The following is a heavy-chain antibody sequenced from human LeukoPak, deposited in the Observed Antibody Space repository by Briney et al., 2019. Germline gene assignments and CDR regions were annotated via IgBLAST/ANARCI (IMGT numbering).Heavy chain of an antibody. CDR1: GFTFSSYA. V-gene: IGHV3-30-3*01. Sequence: GVTLRLSCAASGFTFSSYAMHWVRQAPGKGLEWVAVISYDGSNKYYADSVKGRFTISRDNSKNTLYLQMNSLRAEDTAVYYCAREGVPYYDFWSGYRFDYWGQGTLVTVSS. CDR2: ISYDGSNK. J-gene: IGHJ4*02. D-gene: IGHD3-3*01. CDR3: AREGVPYYDFWSGYRFDY.